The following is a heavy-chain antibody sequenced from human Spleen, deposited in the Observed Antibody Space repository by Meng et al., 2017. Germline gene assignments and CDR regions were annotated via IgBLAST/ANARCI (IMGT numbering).Heavy chain of an antibody. CDR1: GFTFSSYS. CDR2: ISSSSSYT. CDR3: ARGRVVVAAAPSDY. J-gene: IGHJ4*02. Sequence: EAQLVESGGGLVQPWGSLRLSCAASGFTFSSYSLNWVRQAPGKGLEWVASISSSSSYTDSVKGRFTISRDNAKNSLYLQMNSLRAEDTAVYYCARGRVVVAAAPSDYWGQGTLVTVSS. D-gene: IGHD2-15*01. V-gene: IGHV3-21*01.